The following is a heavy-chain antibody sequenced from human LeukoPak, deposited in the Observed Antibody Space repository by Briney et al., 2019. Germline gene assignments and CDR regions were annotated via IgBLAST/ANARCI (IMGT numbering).Heavy chain of an antibody. CDR2: ISGSSAST. V-gene: IGHV3-23*01. CDR3: AKAYYDFWSGYFDY. D-gene: IGHD3-3*01. J-gene: IGHJ4*02. Sequence: GGSLRLSCAASGFTFSSYAMNWVRQAPGKGLEWVSGISGSSASTYYADSVKGRFTISRDNSKNTLFLQINSLRAEDTAVYYCAKAYYDFWSGYFDYWGQGTLVTVSS. CDR1: GFTFSSYA.